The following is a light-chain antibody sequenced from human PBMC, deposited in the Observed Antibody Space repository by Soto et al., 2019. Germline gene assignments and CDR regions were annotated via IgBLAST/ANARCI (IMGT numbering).Light chain of an antibody. CDR3: SSYTCSSALVL. V-gene: IGLV2-14*03. Sequence: QSALTQPASVSGSPGQSITISCTGTSSDIGGYNYVYWYQHHPGKAPKLLIYDVTYRPSGVSDRFSGSKSGNTASLTISGLQAEDEADYYCSSYTCSSALVLFGGGTKVTVL. CDR1: SSDIGGYNY. J-gene: IGLJ2*01. CDR2: DVT.